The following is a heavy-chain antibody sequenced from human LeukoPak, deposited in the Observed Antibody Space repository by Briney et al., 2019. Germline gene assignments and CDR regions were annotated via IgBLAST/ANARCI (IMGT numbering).Heavy chain of an antibody. J-gene: IGHJ4*02. Sequence: GASVKVSCKASGYTFTSYNIVWVRQAPGQGLEWMGWISGYNGHTNYARGLQGRVTMTTDTSTSTAYLELRSLRSDDTAVFYCARRWATMTDDYFDYWGQGTLVTVSS. CDR3: ARRWATMTDDYFDY. CDR1: GYTFTSYN. CDR2: ISGYNGHT. D-gene: IGHD4-17*01. V-gene: IGHV1-18*04.